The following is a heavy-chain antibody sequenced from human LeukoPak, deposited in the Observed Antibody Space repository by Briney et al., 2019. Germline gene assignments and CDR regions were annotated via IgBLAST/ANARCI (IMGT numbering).Heavy chain of an antibody. V-gene: IGHV4-30-4*01. D-gene: IGHD1-14*01. J-gene: IGHJ4*02. CDR2: IYYSGST. CDR1: GGSINNPDYY. Sequence: PSETLSLTCTVSGGSINNPDYYWTWLRQPPGTGLEWIGYIYYSGSTYYSPSLKSRVTISIDTSKNRFSLNLDSVTAADTAVYYCARKHRSTYYYADWGQGTLVTVSS. CDR3: ARKHRSTYYYAD.